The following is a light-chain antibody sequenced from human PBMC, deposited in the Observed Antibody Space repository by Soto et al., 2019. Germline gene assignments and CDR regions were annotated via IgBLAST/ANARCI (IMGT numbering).Light chain of an antibody. CDR2: GAS. CDR3: QQYSTWPRT. CDR1: QSITRN. Sequence: PGERATLSCRASQSITRNLAWYQQSPGQAPRLLIYGASTRATGIPARFTGSRSGTEFSLTISRLQSEDFAVYYCQQYSTWPRTFGQGTKVDIK. J-gene: IGKJ1*01. V-gene: IGKV3-15*01.